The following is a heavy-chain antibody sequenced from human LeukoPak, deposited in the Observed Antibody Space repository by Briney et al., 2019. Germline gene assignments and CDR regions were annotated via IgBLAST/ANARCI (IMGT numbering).Heavy chain of an antibody. J-gene: IGHJ6*03. V-gene: IGHV4-39*01. CDR1: GGSISSSSYY. CDR2: IYYSGST. D-gene: IGHD2-2*02. Sequence: SSETLSLTCTVSGGSISSSSYYWGWIRQPPGKGLEWIGSIYYSGSTYYNPSLKSRVTISVDTSKNQFSLKLSSVTAADTAVYYCARGVRYCSSTSCYRAPNYYYYMDVWGKGTTVTVSS. CDR3: ARGVRYCSSTSCYRAPNYYYYMDV.